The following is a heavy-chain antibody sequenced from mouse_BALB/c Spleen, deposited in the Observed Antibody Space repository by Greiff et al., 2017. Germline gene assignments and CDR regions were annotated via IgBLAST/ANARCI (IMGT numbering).Heavy chain of an antibody. J-gene: IGHJ3*01. V-gene: IGHV1S137*01. Sequence: QVQLKQSGAELVRPGVSVKISCKGSGYTFTDYAMHWVKQSHAKSLEWIGVISTYYGDASYNQKFKGKATMTVDNSSRTAYMELARLTSEDSAIYYCAREGGSTMITTFAYWGQGTLVTVSA. D-gene: IGHD2-4*01. CDR3: AREGGSTMITTFAY. CDR1: GYTFTDYA. CDR2: ISTYYGDA.